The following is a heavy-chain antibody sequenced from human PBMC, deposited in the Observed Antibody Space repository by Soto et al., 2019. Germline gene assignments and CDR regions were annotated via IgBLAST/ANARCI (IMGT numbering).Heavy chain of an antibody. CDR1: GYTFSGHW. CDR3: ARHGAAIWLGY. D-gene: IGHD6-19*01. J-gene: IGHJ4*02. V-gene: IGHV5-10-1*01. Sequence: GESLKISCKTSGYTFSGHWISWVRQVPGKGLQWMGNIDPSDSYINYNPAFRGHVTFSVDKSNSTAYLHWRSLGPSDTAIYYCARHGAAIWLGYWGQGTLVTVSS. CDR2: IDPSDSYI.